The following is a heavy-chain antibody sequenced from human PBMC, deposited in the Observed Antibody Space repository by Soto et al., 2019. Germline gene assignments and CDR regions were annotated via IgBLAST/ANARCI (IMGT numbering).Heavy chain of an antibody. CDR2: VKQDGSGK. CDR3: AAGRWMVRY. D-gene: IGHD5-18*01. J-gene: IGHJ4*02. CDR1: GFRFSDYW. V-gene: IGHV3-7*05. Sequence: EVQLVESGGGLVQPGGSLRVSCETSGFRFSDYWMSWVRQSPGKGMEWVANVKQDGSGKNYVDSVKGRFSISRNNARKSVYLQMNSLRGEDTAVYHCAAGRWMVRYWGQGTLVTVSS.